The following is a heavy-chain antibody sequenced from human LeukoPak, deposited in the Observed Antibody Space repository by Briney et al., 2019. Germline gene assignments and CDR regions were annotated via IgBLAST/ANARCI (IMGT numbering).Heavy chain of an antibody. V-gene: IGHV1-18*01. J-gene: IGHJ4*02. CDR2: ISAYNGNT. D-gene: IGHD3-10*01. CDR1: GYTFTSYG. Sequence: ASVKVSCKASGYTFTSYGISWVRQAPGQGLEWMGWISAYNGNTNYAQKLQGRVTMTTDTSTSTAYMELRSLRSDDTAVYYCARDRDPSYYYGSGQRDYFDYWGQGTLVTVSS. CDR3: ARDRDPSYYYGSGQRDYFDY.